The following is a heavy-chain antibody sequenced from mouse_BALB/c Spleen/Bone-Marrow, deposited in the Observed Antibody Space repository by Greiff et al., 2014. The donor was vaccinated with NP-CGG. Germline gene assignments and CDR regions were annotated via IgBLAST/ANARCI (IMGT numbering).Heavy chain of an antibody. V-gene: IGHV1-18*01. J-gene: IGHJ3*01. D-gene: IGHD2-3*01. CDR2: INPYNGGT. CDR1: GYSFTGYT. Sequence: VQLKESXPELVKPGASMKISCKASGYSFTGYTMNWVKQSHGENLEWIGLINPYNGGTSYNQKFKGKATSTVDKSSSTAYMELLSLTSEDSAVYYCARWLLREGLAYWGQGTLVTVSA. CDR3: ARWLLREGLAY.